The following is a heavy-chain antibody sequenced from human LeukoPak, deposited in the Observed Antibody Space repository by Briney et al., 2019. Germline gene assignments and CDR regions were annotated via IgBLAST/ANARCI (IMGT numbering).Heavy chain of an antibody. V-gene: IGHV4-59*13. CDR3: ARLTNYGSGNYYNDY. J-gene: IGHJ4*02. CDR2: IHYSGST. D-gene: IGHD3-10*01. CDR1: GGSISTYY. Sequence: SETLSLTCTVSGGSISTYYWSWIRQPPGKGLEWIGYIHYSGSTSYNPSLRSRVTISVDTSKNQFSLKLSSVTAADTAVYYCARLTNYGSGNYYNDYWGQGTLVTVSS.